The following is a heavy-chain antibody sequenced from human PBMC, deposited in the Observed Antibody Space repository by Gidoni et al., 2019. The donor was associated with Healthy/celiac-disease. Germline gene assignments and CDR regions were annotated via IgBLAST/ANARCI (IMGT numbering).Heavy chain of an antibody. CDR1: GGSISSSSYY. CDR3: ARGSGDPNDDQGTYWYFDL. CDR2: IYYSGST. V-gene: IGHV4-39*07. Sequence: QLQLHESGPGLVKPSETLSLTCTVAGGSISSSSYYWGWIRQPPGQGLEWIGSIYYSGSTCYSPYLKNRVTISVDTSKNQFYLKLSSVTAADTAGYYCARGSGDPNDDQGTYWYFDLWGRGTLVTVSS. D-gene: IGHD4-17*01. J-gene: IGHJ2*01.